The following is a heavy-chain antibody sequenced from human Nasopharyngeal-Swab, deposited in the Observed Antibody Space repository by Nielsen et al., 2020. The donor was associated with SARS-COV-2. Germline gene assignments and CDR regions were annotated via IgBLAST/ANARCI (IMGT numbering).Heavy chain of an antibody. Sequence: GESLKISCAASGFIFSASAIHWVRQASGKGQEWVGRIGDKDHNYATTYGASVQGRFTISRDDSKNTAFLQMDSLKTEDTALYYCTTDFYFDYWGQGTLVTVSS. CDR2: IGDKDHNYAT. V-gene: IGHV3-73*01. CDR3: TTDFYFDY. CDR1: GFIFSASA. J-gene: IGHJ4*02.